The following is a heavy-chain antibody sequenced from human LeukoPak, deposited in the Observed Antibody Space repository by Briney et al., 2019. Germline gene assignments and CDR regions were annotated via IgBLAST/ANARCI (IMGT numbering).Heavy chain of an antibody. CDR2: IYYSGST. D-gene: IGHD1-7*01. CDR3: ARVPGGGTAAN. Sequence: PSETLSLTCTVSGVSMGSYYWSWIRQPPGKGLDWIGYIYYSGSTNYNPSLKSRVTISVDTSKNQFSLKLSSVTAADTAVYYCARVPGGGTAANWGQGTMVTDSS. V-gene: IGHV4-59*01. CDR1: GVSMGSYY. J-gene: IGHJ3*01.